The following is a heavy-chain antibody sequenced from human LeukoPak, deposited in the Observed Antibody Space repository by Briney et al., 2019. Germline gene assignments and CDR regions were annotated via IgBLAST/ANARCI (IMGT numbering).Heavy chain of an antibody. V-gene: IGHV1-69*13. CDR3: ASGGKRQAGGYFDY. CDR2: IIPIFGTA. CDR1: SSYA. D-gene: IGHD4-23*01. Sequence: SVKVSCKASSSYAISWVRQAPGQGLEWMGGIIPIFGTADYAQKFQGRVTITADESTSTAYMELSSLRSEDTAMYYCASGGKRQAGGYFDYWGQGTLVTVSS. J-gene: IGHJ4*02.